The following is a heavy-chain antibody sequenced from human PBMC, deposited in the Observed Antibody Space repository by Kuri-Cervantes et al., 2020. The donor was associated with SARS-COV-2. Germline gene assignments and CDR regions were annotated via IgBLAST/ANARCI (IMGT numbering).Heavy chain of an antibody. CDR3: ARDLRYYGSGSWDYMDV. CDR2: IWYDGSNK. J-gene: IGHJ6*03. Sequence: GGSLRLSCAASGFTFSSYGMHWVRQAPGKGLEWVAVIWYDGSNKYYADSVKGRFTISRDNSKNTLYLQMNSLRAEDTAVYYCARDLRYYGSGSWDYMDVWGKGTTVTVSS. CDR1: GFTFSSYG. V-gene: IGHV3-33*01. D-gene: IGHD3-10*01.